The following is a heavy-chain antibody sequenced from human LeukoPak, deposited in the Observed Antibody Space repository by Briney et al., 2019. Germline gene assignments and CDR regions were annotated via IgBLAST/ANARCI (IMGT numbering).Heavy chain of an antibody. D-gene: IGHD3-22*01. CDR2: ISSSSSSI. Sequence: GGSLRLSCAASGFTFSSYTMNWVRQAPGKGLEWVSYISSSSSSIYYADSVKGRFTISRDNAKNSLYLQMNSLRAEDTAVYYCASSTLGGYTKFDYWGQGTLVTVSS. CDR3: ASSTLGGYTKFDY. V-gene: IGHV3-48*01. J-gene: IGHJ4*02. CDR1: GFTFSSYT.